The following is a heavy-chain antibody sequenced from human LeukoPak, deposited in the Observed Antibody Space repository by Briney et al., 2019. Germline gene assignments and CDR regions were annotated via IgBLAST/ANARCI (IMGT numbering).Heavy chain of an antibody. Sequence: SGGSLRLSCSASGFVFTIYTMYWVCQAPGKGPEYVSTISGSGNGFSIYYADSVKGRFTISRDDSKSILYLQMNGLRSEDTAVYYCVKDFGRIRGTPDSWGQGTLVTVSS. V-gene: IGHV3-64D*06. J-gene: IGHJ4*02. D-gene: IGHD1-26*01. CDR1: GFVFTIYT. CDR2: ISGSGNGFSI. CDR3: VKDFGRIRGTPDS.